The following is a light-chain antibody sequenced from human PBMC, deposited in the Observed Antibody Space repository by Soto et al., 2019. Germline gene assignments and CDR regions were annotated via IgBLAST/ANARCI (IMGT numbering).Light chain of an antibody. CDR1: SSDVGSYNF. CDR3: CSYAGSSTLV. V-gene: IGLV2-23*01. J-gene: IGLJ2*01. Sequence: QSALTQPASVSGSPGPSITISCTGTSSDVGSYNFVSWYQQHPGKAPKLMIYEGSKRPAGVSNRFSGSKSGNTASRTISGLQAEDEGGYYCCSYAGSSTLVFGGGTKLTVL. CDR2: EGS.